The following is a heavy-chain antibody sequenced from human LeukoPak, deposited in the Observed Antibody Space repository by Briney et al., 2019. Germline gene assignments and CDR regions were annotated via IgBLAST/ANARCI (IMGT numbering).Heavy chain of an antibody. D-gene: IGHD3-9*01. V-gene: IGHV4-31*03. Sequence: SETLSLTCTVSGGSISSGGYYWSWIRQHPGKGLEWIGYIYYSGSTYYNPSLKSRVTISVDTSKNQFSLNLSSVTAADTAVYYCARDSKTGYAYYYYYYGMDVWGQGTTVTVSS. CDR3: ARDSKTGYAYYYYYYGMDV. CDR1: GGSISSGGYY. CDR2: IYYSGST. J-gene: IGHJ6*02.